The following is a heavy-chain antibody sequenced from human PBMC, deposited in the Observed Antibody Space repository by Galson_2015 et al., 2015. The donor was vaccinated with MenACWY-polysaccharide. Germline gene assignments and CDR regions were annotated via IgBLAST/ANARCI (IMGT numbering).Heavy chain of an antibody. CDR2: IDGSGSGSKT. CDR3: AKLPRSYNWNYFDH. Sequence: SLRLSCAASGFTFSNFAMAWVRQAPGKGLEWVSAIDGSGSGSKTFYADSVKGRFTISGDNSKNTLYLQMNSLRAEDTAVYYCAKLPRSYNWNYFDHWGQGTLVTVSS. J-gene: IGHJ4*02. CDR1: GFTFSNFA. V-gene: IGHV3-23*01. D-gene: IGHD1-20*01.